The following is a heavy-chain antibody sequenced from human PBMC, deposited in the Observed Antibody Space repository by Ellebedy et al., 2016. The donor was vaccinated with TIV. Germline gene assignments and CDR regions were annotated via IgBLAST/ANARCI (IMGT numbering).Heavy chain of an antibody. CDR1: DGSLGSSSFR. CDR3: VRDLSNSGRGSSYFFDT. J-gene: IGHJ5*02. D-gene: IGHD3-10*01. CDR2: VYQSGSA. Sequence: SETLSLTXSASDGSLGSSSFRWGWIRQPPGKGLEWIGSVYQSGSASYNPSLKSRVTLSADTSKNQFSLRLSSVNSADTAVYYCVRDLSNSGRGSSYFFDTWGQGTLVNVSS. V-gene: IGHV4-39*07.